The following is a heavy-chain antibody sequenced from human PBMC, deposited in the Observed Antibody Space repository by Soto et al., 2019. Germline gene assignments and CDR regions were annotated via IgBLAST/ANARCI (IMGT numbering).Heavy chain of an antibody. D-gene: IGHD3-22*01. Sequence: EVQLLESGGDLIQPGGSLRLSCAASGFTFDIYAMTWVRQAPGKGLEWVSAISRYGDITYYADSVEGRFTISRDNSTNTLYLQMNSLTAEDTAVYYCAKDRYLDHDSRGYLFDNWGQGTLVTVSS. V-gene: IGHV3-23*01. CDR2: ISRYGDIT. CDR1: GFTFDIYA. J-gene: IGHJ4*02. CDR3: AKDRYLDHDSRGYLFDN.